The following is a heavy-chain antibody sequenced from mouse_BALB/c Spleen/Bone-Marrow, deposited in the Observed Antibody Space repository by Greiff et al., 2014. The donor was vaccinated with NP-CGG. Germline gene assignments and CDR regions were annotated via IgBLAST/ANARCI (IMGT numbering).Heavy chain of an antibody. V-gene: IGHV1S81*02. CDR3: TRSNGNWFAY. CDR1: GYTFTSYY. CDR2: INPSNGGT. Sequence: VKLQESGAELVKPGALVKLSCKASGYTFTSYYIYWVKQRPGQGLEWIGEINPSNGGTNFNEKFKSKATLTVDKSSSTAYMQLSSLTSEDSAVYYCTRSNGNWFAYWGQGTLVTVSA. D-gene: IGHD2-1*01. J-gene: IGHJ3*01.